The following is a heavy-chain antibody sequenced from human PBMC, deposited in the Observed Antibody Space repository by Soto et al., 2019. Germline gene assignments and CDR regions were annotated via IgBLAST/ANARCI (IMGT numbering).Heavy chain of an antibody. V-gene: IGHV4-34*01. CDR3: ARLIGRDGYKSY. CDR1: GGSFSGYY. CDR2: INHSGST. J-gene: IGHJ4*02. Sequence: SETLSLTCAVYGGSFSGYYWSWIRQPPGKGLEWIGEINHSGSTNYNPSLKSRVTISVDTSKNQFSLKLSSVTAADTAVYYCARLIGRDGYKSYWGQGTLVTVSS. D-gene: IGHD5-12*01.